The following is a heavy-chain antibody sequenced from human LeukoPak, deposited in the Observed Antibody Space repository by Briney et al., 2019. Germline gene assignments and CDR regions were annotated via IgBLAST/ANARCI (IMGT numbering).Heavy chain of an antibody. Sequence: PAGTLRFSSAAYAFTFNNYRLHWVPPAQGIGRVWVSSRKTDGRTARYAASVQGRFTITRDNAKNTLYLQMNRLRVDDTAVDYCARAGASGWYAAVGYGAWGQVTLVTVAS. J-gene: IGHJ5*02. CDR1: AFTFNNYR. CDR2: RKTDGRTA. D-gene: IGHD6-19*01. CDR3: ARAGASGWYAAVGYGA. V-gene: IGHV3-74*01.